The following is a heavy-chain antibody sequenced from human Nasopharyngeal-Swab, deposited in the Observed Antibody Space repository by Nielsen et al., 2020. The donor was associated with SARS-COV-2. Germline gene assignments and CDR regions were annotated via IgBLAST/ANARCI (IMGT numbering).Heavy chain of an antibody. CDR1: GYSISSGYY. CDR2: IYHSGST. CDR3: ARDNHDYN. V-gene: IGHV4-38-2*02. Sequence: SETLSLTYTVSGYSISSGYYWGWIRQPPGKGLEWIGSIYHSGSTYYNPSLKSRVTISVDTSKNQFSLKLSSVTAADTAVYYCARDNHDYNWGQGTLVTVSS. J-gene: IGHJ4*02. D-gene: IGHD4-11*01.